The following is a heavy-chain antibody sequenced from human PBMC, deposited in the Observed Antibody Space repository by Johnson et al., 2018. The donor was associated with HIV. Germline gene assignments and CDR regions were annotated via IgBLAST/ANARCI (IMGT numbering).Heavy chain of an antibody. D-gene: IGHD6-19*01. CDR2: MNQDGSEK. Sequence: VQLVETGGGLVQPGGSLRLSCAASGFTFSSYWMTWVRQAPGKGLEWVANMNQDGSEKYYVDSVKGRFTVSRDNTKNSLYLQMNRLRGDDTAVYYCARTLIAVAAAGNAFDIGGRGTMVTVS. V-gene: IGHV3-7*05. J-gene: IGHJ3*02. CDR1: GFTFSSYW. CDR3: ARTLIAVAAAGNAFDI.